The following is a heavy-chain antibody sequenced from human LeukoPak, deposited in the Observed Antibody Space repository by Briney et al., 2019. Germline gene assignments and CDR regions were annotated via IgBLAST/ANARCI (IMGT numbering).Heavy chain of an antibody. CDR1: GYTFTGYY. V-gene: IGHV1-2*02. CDR2: INPNSGGA. D-gene: IGHD2-15*01. Sequence: ASVKVSCKASGYTFTGYYMHWVRQAPGQGLEWMGWINPNSGGANYAQNFQGRVTMTRDTPITTAYMELSRLTSDDTAVYYCVREDTPASTDYWGQGTLVTVSS. J-gene: IGHJ4*02. CDR3: VREDTPASTDY.